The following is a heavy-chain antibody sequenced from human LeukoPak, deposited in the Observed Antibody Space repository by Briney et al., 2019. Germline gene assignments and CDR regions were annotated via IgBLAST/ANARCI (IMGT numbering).Heavy chain of an antibody. CDR3: AREHYYYYGMDV. Sequence: VGSLRLSCAASGFNFSSYAMHWVRRAPGKGLEWVAVISYDGSNKYYADSVKGRFTISRDNSKNTLYLQMNSLRAEDTAVYYCAREHYYYYGMDVWGQGTTVTVSS. J-gene: IGHJ6*02. V-gene: IGHV3-30*04. CDR1: GFNFSSYA. CDR2: ISYDGSNK.